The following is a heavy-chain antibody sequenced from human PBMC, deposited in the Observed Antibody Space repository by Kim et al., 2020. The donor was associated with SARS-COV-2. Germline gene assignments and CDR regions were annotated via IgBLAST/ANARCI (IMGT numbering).Heavy chain of an antibody. CDR2: T. D-gene: IGHD7-27*01. J-gene: IGHJ5*02. Sequence: TNYNPSLKSRVTMSVDTSKNQFSLKLSSVTAADTAMYYCARDAWGNWFDPWGQGTLVTVSS. CDR3: ARDAWGNWFDP. V-gene: IGHV4-4*07.